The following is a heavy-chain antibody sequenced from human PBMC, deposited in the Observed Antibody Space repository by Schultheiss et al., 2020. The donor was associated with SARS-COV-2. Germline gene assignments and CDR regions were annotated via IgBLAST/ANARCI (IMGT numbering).Heavy chain of an antibody. CDR3: ARHGGLELPFDY. Sequence: SETLSLTCTVSGGSISSYYWSWIRQPPGKGLEWIGYIYYSGSTNYNPSLKSRFTISVDTSKNQFSLKLSSVTAADTAVYYCARHGGLELPFDYWGQGTLVTVSS. CDR1: GGSISSYY. J-gene: IGHJ4*02. D-gene: IGHD1-7*01. CDR2: IYYSGST. V-gene: IGHV4-59*08.